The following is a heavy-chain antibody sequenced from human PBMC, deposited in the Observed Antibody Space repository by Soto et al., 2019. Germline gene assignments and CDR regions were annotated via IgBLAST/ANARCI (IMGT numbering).Heavy chain of an antibody. V-gene: IGHV1-18*01. J-gene: IGHJ4*02. Sequence: QVQLVQSGAEVKKPGASVKVSCKASGYTFTSSGFSWVRQAPGQGLEWMAWISAYNGETHYAQKFQGRVTMTTDTSTSTSYMELRSLSCDDTAVYYCARDSGSYMYVSDWGQGTLVAVSS. CDR2: ISAYNGET. D-gene: IGHD1-26*01. CDR3: ARDSGSYMYVSD. CDR1: GYTFTSSG.